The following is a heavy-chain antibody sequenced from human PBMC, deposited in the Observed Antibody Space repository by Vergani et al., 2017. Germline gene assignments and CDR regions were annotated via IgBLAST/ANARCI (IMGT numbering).Heavy chain of an antibody. CDR3: AKELIVPGAVPIVTPFDH. CDR2: ITSSGRTT. V-gene: IGHV3-23*04. CDR1: GFTFSGHA. J-gene: IGHJ4*02. D-gene: IGHD6-13*01. Sequence: EVQLAESGGGRVQPGRSLRLSCAASGFTFSGHAMSWVRQAPGKGLEWVSGITSSGRTTNYADSVNGRFTISRDNSKDTLYLQMNNVRADDTAVYYCAKELIVPGAVPIVTPFDHWGQGTLVTVSS.